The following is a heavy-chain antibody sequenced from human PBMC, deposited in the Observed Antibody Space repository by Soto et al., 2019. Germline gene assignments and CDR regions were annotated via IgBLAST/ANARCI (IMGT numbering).Heavy chain of an antibody. J-gene: IGHJ4*02. V-gene: IGHV3-73*01. CDR2: IREKDYSYSX. CDR1: GFRFSDVS. D-gene: IGHD3-16*01. CDR3: SGGEDY. Sequence: GGSLRLSCVGSGFRFSDVSMHWVRQASGKVLDWVGRIREKDYSYSXXYGASVKXXFTICRDDSKXTVYLXMGSVKTDDTATYYCSGGEDYWGQGVLVTXSS.